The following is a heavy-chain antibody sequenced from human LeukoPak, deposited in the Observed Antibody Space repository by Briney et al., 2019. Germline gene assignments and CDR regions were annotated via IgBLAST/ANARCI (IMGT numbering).Heavy chain of an antibody. Sequence: PGGSLRLSCVASGFTFISKAMSWVRQAPGKGLEWVSGVLSDGGTAYYADSVKGRFTISRDNSRNTLYLQMNSLRAEDTAVYYCARDPRGTTGTTWDAFDIWGQGTMVTVSS. J-gene: IGHJ3*02. CDR3: ARDPRGTTGTTWDAFDI. V-gene: IGHV3-23*01. CDR1: GFTFISKA. D-gene: IGHD1-1*01. CDR2: VLSDGGTA.